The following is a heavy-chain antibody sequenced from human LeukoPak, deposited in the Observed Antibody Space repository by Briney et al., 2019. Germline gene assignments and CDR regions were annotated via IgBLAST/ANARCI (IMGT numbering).Heavy chain of an antibody. CDR2: ISDSGGTT. J-gene: IGHJ4*02. CDR1: GFTFSNLA. CDR3: AKDARRYSGWYFFDH. Sequence: GGSLRLSCVASGFTFSNLAMGWVRQAPGKGLEWVSVISDSGGTTYYADSVKGRFTISRDNSRNTLYLQMNSLRVDDTAVYYCAKDARRYSGWYFFDHWGQGALVTVSS. V-gene: IGHV3-23*01. D-gene: IGHD6-19*01.